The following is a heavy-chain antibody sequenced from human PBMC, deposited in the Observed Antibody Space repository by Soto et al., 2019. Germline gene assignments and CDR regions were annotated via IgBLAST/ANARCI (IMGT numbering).Heavy chain of an antibody. V-gene: IGHV3-23*01. Sequence: LRLSCAASGFTFSSYAMSWVRQAPGKGLEWVSVISGSGGSTYYADSVKGRFTISRDNSKNTLYLQVNSLRAEDTAVYYCAKADTSAGYYDTSGYHQIDYWGQGTLVTVSS. CDR1: GFTFSSYA. CDR2: ISGSGGST. CDR3: AKADTSAGYYDTSGYHQIDY. D-gene: IGHD3-22*01. J-gene: IGHJ4*02.